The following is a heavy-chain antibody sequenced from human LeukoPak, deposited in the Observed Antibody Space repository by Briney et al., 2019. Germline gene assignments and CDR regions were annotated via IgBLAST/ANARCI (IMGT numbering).Heavy chain of an antibody. CDR2: INPNSGGT. J-gene: IGHJ5*02. V-gene: IGHV1-2*02. D-gene: IGHD5-12*01. Sequence: ASVKVSCKASGYTFTGYYMHWVRQAPGQGLEWMGWINPNSGGTNYAQKFQGRVTMTTDTSTSTAYMELRSLRSDDTAVYYCARDWDGYDWGLNWFDPWGQGTLVTVSS. CDR3: ARDWDGYDWGLNWFDP. CDR1: GYTFTGYY.